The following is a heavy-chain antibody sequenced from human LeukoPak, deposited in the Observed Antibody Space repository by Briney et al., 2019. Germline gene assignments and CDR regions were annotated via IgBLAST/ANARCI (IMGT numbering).Heavy chain of an antibody. Sequence: ASVKVSCKASGYTFTSYDINWVRQATGQGLEWMGWMNPNSGNTGYAQKFQGRVTMTRDTSTSTVYMELSSLRSEDTAVYYCARAGIQLWLLYWGQGTLVTVSS. CDR3: ARAGIQLWLLY. CDR2: MNPNSGNT. CDR1: GYTFTSYD. J-gene: IGHJ4*02. D-gene: IGHD5-18*01. V-gene: IGHV1-8*01.